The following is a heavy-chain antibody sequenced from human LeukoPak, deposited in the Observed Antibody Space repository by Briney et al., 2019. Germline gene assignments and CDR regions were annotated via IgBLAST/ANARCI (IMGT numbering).Heavy chain of an antibody. CDR1: GFTFSTYS. Sequence: PGGSLRLSCAASGFTFSTYSMNWVRQAPGKGLEWVSYINSNSSTIYYADSVKGRFTISRDNAKNSLYLQMNSLKAEDTAVYYCARDGCSGGSCLYYFDYWGQGTLVTVSS. CDR3: ARDGCSGGSCLYYFDY. V-gene: IGHV3-48*04. J-gene: IGHJ4*02. D-gene: IGHD2-15*01. CDR2: INSNSSTI.